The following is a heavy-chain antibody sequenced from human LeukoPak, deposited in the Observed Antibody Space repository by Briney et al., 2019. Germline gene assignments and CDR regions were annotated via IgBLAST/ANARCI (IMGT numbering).Heavy chain of an antibody. CDR2: IYPGDSDT. D-gene: IGHD1-20*01. V-gene: IGHV5-51*01. J-gene: IGHJ4*02. CDR1: GYRFTSYW. CDR3: ARLTGTTIAYYFDY. Sequence: GESLKISCQGSGYRFTSYWIGWVRPMPGKGREWMGIIYPGDSDTRYSPSFQGQVTISADKSISTAYLQWSSLKASDTAMYYCARLTGTTIAYYFDYWGQGTLVTVSS.